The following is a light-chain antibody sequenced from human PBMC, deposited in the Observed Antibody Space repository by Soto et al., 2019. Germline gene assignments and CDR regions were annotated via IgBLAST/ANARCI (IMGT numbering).Light chain of an antibody. V-gene: IGLV2-8*01. CDR3: TSYVGSANYV. CDR2: DVN. J-gene: IGLJ1*01. Sequence: QSALTQPPSASGSTGQSVTISCTGTSSDVGGYNHVSWYQQHPGKAPKLMIYDVNKRPSGVPDRFSGSKSGNTASLTVSGLQAEDEGDYYCTSYVGSANYVFGTGTKVTVL. CDR1: SSDVGGYNH.